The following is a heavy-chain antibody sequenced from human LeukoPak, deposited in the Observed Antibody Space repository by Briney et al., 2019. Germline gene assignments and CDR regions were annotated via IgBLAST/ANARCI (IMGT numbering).Heavy chain of an antibody. J-gene: IGHJ4*02. CDR2: ISSSGSTI. D-gene: IGHD3-16*01. Sequence: PGGSLRLSCAASGFTFSDYYMSWIRQAPGKGLEWVSYISSSGSTIYYADSVKGRFTISRDDAKNSLYLQMNSLRGEDTAVYYCAKELLRSPAKEVLRSPRRGRLGGWGQGTLVTVSS. CDR3: AKELLRSPAKEVLRSPRRGRLGG. CDR1: GFTFSDYY. V-gene: IGHV3-11*04.